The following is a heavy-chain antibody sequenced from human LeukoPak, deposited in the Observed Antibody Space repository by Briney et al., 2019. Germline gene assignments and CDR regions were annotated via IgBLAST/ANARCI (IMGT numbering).Heavy chain of an antibody. D-gene: IGHD3-9*01. J-gene: IGHJ6*03. CDR2: ISANNGNR. CDR1: GYTFTNYG. CDR3: ARVLEGYDILTGYDPYYYYYMDV. Sequence: ASVKVSCKASGYTFTNYGISWVRQAPGQGLEWMGWISANNGNRNYALKLQDRVSMTTDTSTSTAYMELRSLRSDDTAVYYCARVLEGYDILTGYDPYYYYYMDVWGKGTTVTISS. V-gene: IGHV1-18*01.